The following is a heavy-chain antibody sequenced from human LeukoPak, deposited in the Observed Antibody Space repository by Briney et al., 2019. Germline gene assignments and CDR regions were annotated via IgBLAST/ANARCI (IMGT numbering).Heavy chain of an antibody. CDR1: GFTFSSYA. D-gene: IGHD3-10*01. CDR3: ARIAMVRGVIDDY. J-gene: IGHJ4*02. CDR2: ISYDGSNK. V-gene: IGHV3-30*04. Sequence: GGSLRLSCAASGFTFSSYAMHWVRQAPGKGLEWVAVISYDGSNKYYADSVKGQFTISRDNSKNTLYLQMNSLRAEDTAVYYCARIAMVRGVIDDYWGQGTLVTVSS.